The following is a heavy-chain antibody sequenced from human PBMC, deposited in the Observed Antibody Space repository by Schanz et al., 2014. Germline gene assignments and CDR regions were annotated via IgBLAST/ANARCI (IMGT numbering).Heavy chain of an antibody. Sequence: QVHLVQSGAEVKKPGASVKVSCKASGYNITSNDVTGVRQATGQGLEWMGWMNPNSGNPGCAQKFRGRVTMTRNTSMSTAYIELHILTSGATAVDYCARGRAFDYWGQGTLVTVSS. CDR3: ARGRAFDY. V-gene: IGHV1-8*01. CDR1: GYNITSND. CDR2: MNPNSGNP. J-gene: IGHJ4*02.